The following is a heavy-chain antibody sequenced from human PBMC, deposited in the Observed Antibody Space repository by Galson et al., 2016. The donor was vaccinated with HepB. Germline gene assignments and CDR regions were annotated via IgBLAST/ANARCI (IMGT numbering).Heavy chain of an antibody. V-gene: IGHV3-48*02. CDR1: VFTFSSYS. Sequence: SLRLSCAASVFTFSSYSMNWVRQAPGKGLEWVSYISSSSSTIYYADSVKGRFTISRDNAKNSLYLQMNSLRDEDTAVYYCATSYCSGSSYYYFDYWGQGTLVTVSS. J-gene: IGHJ4*02. CDR3: ATSYCSGSSYYYFDY. CDR2: ISSSSSTI. D-gene: IGHD2-15*01.